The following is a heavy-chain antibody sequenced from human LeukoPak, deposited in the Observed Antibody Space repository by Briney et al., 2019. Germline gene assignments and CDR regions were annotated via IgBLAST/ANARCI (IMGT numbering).Heavy chain of an antibody. J-gene: IGHJ3*02. CDR3: AKVWIVVAANDAFDI. V-gene: IGHV3-9*01. Sequence: PGGSLRLSCAASGFTFDDYAMHWVRQAPGKGLGWVSGISWNSGSIGYADSVKGRFTISRDNAKNSLYLQMNSLRAEDTALYYCAKVWIVVAANDAFDIWGQGTTVTVSS. CDR1: GFTFDDYA. CDR2: ISWNSGSI. D-gene: IGHD2-15*01.